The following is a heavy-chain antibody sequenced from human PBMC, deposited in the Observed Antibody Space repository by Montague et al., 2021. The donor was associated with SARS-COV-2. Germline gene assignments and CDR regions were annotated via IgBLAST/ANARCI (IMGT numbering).Heavy chain of an antibody. CDR2: ISYDGGNK. V-gene: IGHV3-30*04. CDR1: GFTFITYA. J-gene: IGHJ6*03. CDR3: ARGPSYYYMDV. Sequence: SLRLSCAASGFTFITYAMHWVRQAPGKGLEWVAVISYDGGNKYYADSVKGRFTISRDNSKITLYLQMNSLRAEDTAVYYCARGPSYYYMDVWGKGTTVTVSS.